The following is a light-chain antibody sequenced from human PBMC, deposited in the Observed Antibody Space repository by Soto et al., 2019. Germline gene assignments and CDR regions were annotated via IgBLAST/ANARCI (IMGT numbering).Light chain of an antibody. CDR3: EQYRRYPWT. CDR1: QNMGLS. V-gene: IGKV1-5*01. Sequence: DIQMTQSPSTLSASVGDRVTLTCRASQNMGLSLAWFQQKPGKAPKLLIYGASSLESGVPARFSGSGSGTEFTLTISSLQPDDFATYYCEQYRRYPWTFGQGTKVEIK. J-gene: IGKJ1*01. CDR2: GAS.